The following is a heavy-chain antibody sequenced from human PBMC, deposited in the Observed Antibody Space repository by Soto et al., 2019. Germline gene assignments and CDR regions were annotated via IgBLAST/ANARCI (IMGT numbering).Heavy chain of an antibody. CDR1: GYTFTSYD. D-gene: IGHD2-21*02. V-gene: IGHV1-8*01. Sequence: QVQLVQSGAEVKKPGASVTVFCQACGYTFTSYDIYWVRQATGQGLEWMGWMNPNSGNTGYAQKFQGRVTMTRNTSISTAYMELSSQRSEDTAVYYCAKLLRGVDPWGQGTLVTVSS. CDR3: AKLLRGVDP. J-gene: IGHJ5*02. CDR2: MNPNSGNT.